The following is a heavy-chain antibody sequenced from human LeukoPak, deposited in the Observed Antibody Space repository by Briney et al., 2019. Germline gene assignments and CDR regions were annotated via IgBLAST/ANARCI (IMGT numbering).Heavy chain of an antibody. V-gene: IGHV3-43D*03. CDR2: ISWDGGST. D-gene: IGHD6-19*01. CDR1: GFTFDDYA. CDR3: AKDRYQFSSGPTDY. J-gene: IGHJ4*02. Sequence: GGSLRLSCAASGFTFDDYAMHWVRQAPGKGLEWVSLISWDGGSTYYADSVKGRFTISRDNSKNSLYLQMNSLRAEDTALYYCAKDRYQFSSGPTDYWGQGTLVTVSS.